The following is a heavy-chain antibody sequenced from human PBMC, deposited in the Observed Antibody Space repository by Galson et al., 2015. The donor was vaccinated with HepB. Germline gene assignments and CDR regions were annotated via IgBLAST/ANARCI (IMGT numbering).Heavy chain of an antibody. V-gene: IGHV1-69*13. CDR1: GGTFSSYA. J-gene: IGHJ6*03. CDR2: IIPIFGTA. D-gene: IGHD6-13*01. CDR3: ARGYSSTPYYYYYMDV. Sequence: SVKVSCKASGGTFSSYAISWVRQAPGQGLEWMGGIIPIFGTANYAQKFQGRVTITADESTSTAYMELSSLRSEDTAVYYYARGYSSTPYYYYYMDVWGKGTTVTVSS.